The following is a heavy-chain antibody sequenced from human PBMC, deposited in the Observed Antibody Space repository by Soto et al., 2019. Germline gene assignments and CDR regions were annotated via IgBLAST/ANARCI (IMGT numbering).Heavy chain of an antibody. D-gene: IGHD6-19*01. V-gene: IGHV3-23*01. J-gene: IGHJ5*02. Sequence: EVQLLESGGGLVQPGGSLRLSCAASGFTFSSYAMSWVRQAPGKGLEWVSAISGSGGSTYYEDSVKGRFTISRDNSRNTLHLQMNNPRAEDTAVYYCAKALPGWAVGGGPSWGQGTLVTVSS. CDR3: AKALPGWAVGGGPS. CDR2: ISGSGGST. CDR1: GFTFSSYA.